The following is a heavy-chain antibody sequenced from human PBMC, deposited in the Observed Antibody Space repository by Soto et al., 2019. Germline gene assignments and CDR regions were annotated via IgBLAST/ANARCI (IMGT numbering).Heavy chain of an antibody. Sequence: PGGSLRLSCAASGFTFSSYEMNWVRQAPGKGLEWVSYISSSGSTIYYADSVKGRFTISRDNAKNSLYLQMNSLRAEDTAVYYCARHHNWNYRSGGYFDYWGQGTLVTVSS. D-gene: IGHD1-7*01. CDR3: ARHHNWNYRSGGYFDY. V-gene: IGHV3-48*03. CDR1: GFTFSSYE. CDR2: ISSSGSTI. J-gene: IGHJ4*02.